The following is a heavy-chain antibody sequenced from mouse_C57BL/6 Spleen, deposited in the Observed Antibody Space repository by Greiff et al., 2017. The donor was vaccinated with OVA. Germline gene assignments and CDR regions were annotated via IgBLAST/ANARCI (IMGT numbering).Heavy chain of an antibody. D-gene: IGHD1-1*02. V-gene: IGHV1-50*01. J-gene: IGHJ1*03. CDR1: GYTFTSYW. Sequence: VQLQQPGAELVKPGASVKLSCKASGYTFTSYWMQWVKQRPGQGLEWIGEIDPSDSYTNYNQKFNGKATLTVDTSSSTAYMQLSSLTSEDSAVYYCARRWLGWYFDVWGTGTTVTVSS. CDR3: ARRWLGWYFDV. CDR2: IDPSDSYT.